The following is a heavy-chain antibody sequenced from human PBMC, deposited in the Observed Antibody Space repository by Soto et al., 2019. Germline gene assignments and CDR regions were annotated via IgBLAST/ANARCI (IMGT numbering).Heavy chain of an antibody. V-gene: IGHV4-39*01. J-gene: IGHJ4*02. D-gene: IGHD3-9*01. CDR1: GGSISSSSYY. CDR3: ASYYDILTGYYIFPPDFDY. Sequence: SETLSLTCSVSGGSISSSSYYWGWIRQPPGKGLEWIGSIYYSGSTYYNPSLKSRVTISVDTSKNQFSLKLSSVTAADTAVYYCASYYDILTGYYIFPPDFDYWGQGTLVTVSS. CDR2: IYYSGST.